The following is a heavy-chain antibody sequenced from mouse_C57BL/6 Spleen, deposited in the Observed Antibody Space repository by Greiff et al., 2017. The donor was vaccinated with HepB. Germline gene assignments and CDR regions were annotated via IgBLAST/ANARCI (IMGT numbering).Heavy chain of an antibody. D-gene: IGHD1-2*01. CDR3: ARTARIKY. V-gene: IGHV3-2*02. Sequence: DVQLQESGPGLVKPSQSLSLTCTVTGYSITSGYGWNWIRQFPGNKLEWMGYISYSGSTNYNPSLKSRIAITRDTSKNQFFLQLNSVTTEDTATYYCARTARIKYWGQGTTLTVSS. J-gene: IGHJ2*01. CDR2: ISYSGST. CDR1: GYSITSGYG.